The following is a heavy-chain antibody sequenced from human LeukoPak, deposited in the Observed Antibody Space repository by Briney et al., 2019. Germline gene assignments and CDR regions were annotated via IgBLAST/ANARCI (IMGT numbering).Heavy chain of an antibody. J-gene: IGHJ1*01. CDR1: GFTFSSYW. V-gene: IGHV3-7*01. CDR2: IKQDGSEK. D-gene: IGHD2-21*02. Sequence: GGSLRLSCAASGFTFSSYWMSWVRQAPGKGLEWVANIKQDGSEKYYVDSVKGRFTISRDNAKNSLYLQMNSLRAEDTAVYYCARGYCGGDCYSGEKYFQHWGQGTLVTVSS. CDR3: ARGYCGGDCYSGEKYFQH.